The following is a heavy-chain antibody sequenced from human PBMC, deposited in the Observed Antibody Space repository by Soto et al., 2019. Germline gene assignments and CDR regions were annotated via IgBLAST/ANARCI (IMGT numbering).Heavy chain of an antibody. CDR3: TRDQAGATKSYFDY. D-gene: IGHD1-26*01. CDR2: IRSKAYGGTT. Sequence: GGSLRLSCTASGFTFGDYAMSWFRQAPGKGLEWVGFIRSKAYGGTTEYAASVKGRFTISRDDSKSIAYLQMKSLKTEDTAVYYCTRDQAGATKSYFDYWGQGTLVTVSS. CDR1: GFTFGDYA. V-gene: IGHV3-49*03. J-gene: IGHJ4*02.